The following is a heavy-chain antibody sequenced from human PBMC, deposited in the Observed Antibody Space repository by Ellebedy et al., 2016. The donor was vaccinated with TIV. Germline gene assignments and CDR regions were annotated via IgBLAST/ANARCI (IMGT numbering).Heavy chain of an antibody. Sequence: GESLKISCAASGFTFTDYYMSWIRQAPGKGLEWVSYISSSGSTIYSADSLKGRFTISRDNAKNSLYLQMNSLRAEDTAVYCCARPRGYSYGGFDYWGQGTLVTVSS. CDR3: ARPRGYSYGGFDY. J-gene: IGHJ4*02. CDR1: GFTFTDYY. D-gene: IGHD5-18*01. V-gene: IGHV3-11*01. CDR2: ISSSGSTI.